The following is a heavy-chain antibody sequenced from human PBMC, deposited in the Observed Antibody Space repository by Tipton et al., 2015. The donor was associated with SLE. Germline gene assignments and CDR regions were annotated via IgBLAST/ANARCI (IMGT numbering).Heavy chain of an antibody. Sequence: SLRLSCAASGFTFSSYAMSWVRQAPGKGLEWVSTISGSGGNTYYADSVKGRVTISRDNSKNTLYLQMKSLRGEDTAVYYCAKDLKGIAAHWGQGTLVTVSS. CDR1: GFTFSSYA. CDR3: AKDLKGIAAH. J-gene: IGHJ4*02. V-gene: IGHV3-23*01. D-gene: IGHD6-13*01. CDR2: ISGSGGNT.